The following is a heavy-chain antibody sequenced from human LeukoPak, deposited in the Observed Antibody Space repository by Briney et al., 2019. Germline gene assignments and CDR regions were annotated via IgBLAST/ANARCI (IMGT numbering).Heavy chain of an antibody. Sequence: GGSLRLSCEASGFAFSRYWMHWVRQVPGKGLEWVSRLNEDGRTTTYADSVQGRVAISRDNNKNTLYLVMYSLRVDDTALYFCARGLGGRAGSWGQGTLVTVSS. CDR3: ARGLGGRAGS. CDR2: LNEDGRTT. V-gene: IGHV3-74*01. CDR1: GFAFSRYW. J-gene: IGHJ1*01. D-gene: IGHD1-26*01.